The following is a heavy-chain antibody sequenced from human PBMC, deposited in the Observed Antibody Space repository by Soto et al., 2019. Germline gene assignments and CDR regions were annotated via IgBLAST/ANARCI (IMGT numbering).Heavy chain of an antibody. CDR3: ARWGGWFDP. D-gene: IGHD3-10*01. V-gene: IGHV4-59*11. CDR2: IYYSGST. CDR1: GGSISSHY. Sequence: NPSETLSLTCTVSGGSISSHYWSWIRQPPGKGLEWIGYIYYSGSTNYNPSLKSRVTISVDTSKNQFSLKLSSVTAADTAVYYCARWGGWFDPWGQGTLVTVSS. J-gene: IGHJ5*02.